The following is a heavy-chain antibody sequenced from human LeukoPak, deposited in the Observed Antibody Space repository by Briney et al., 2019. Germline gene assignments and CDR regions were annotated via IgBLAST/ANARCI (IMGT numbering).Heavy chain of an antibody. CDR1: GFTFSSYW. CDR2: IKSDGSST. J-gene: IGHJ4*02. V-gene: IGHV3-74*01. CDR3: ATSSFGKYKLFDS. D-gene: IGHD3-10*01. Sequence: GGSLRLSCAASGFTFSSYWLHWFRQAPRKGLVWVSRIKSDGSSTSYADSVKGRFTISRDNAKNTLYLQMNSLSAEDTAVYYCATSSFGKYKLFDSCGQGTLVTVSS.